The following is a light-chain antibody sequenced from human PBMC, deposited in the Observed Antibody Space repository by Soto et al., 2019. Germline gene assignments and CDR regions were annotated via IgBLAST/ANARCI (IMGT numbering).Light chain of an antibody. V-gene: IGKV3-15*01. CDR3: QQYHSYWT. CDR1: QGVTTN. CDR2: DVS. J-gene: IGKJ1*01. Sequence: EILMTQSPATLSVSPGERATLSCRAGQGVTTNFAWYQQKSGQSPRLLIYDVSIRATGVPARFSGSGSGTEFTLTISSLQTDDFSTYYCQQYHSYWTFGQGTKVDIK.